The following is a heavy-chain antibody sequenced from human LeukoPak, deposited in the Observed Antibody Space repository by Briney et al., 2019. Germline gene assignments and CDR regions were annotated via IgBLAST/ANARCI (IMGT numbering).Heavy chain of an antibody. CDR1: GFTFSNYW. CDR2: IKQDGSEK. J-gene: IGHJ4*02. CDR3: ARVQGSSGPGIFEY. D-gene: IGHD6-19*01. Sequence: GGSLRLSCAASGFTFSNYWMSWVRQAPGKGLEWVANIKQDGSEKFYVDSVKGRLTISRDNAKNSLYLQMNSLRVEDTAVYYCARVQGSSGPGIFEYWGQGTLVTVTS. V-gene: IGHV3-7*01.